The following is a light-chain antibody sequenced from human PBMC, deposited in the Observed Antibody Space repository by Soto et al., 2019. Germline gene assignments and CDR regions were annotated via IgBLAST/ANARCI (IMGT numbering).Light chain of an antibody. CDR1: QSVSGN. CDR2: GAS. J-gene: IGKJ3*01. CDR3: QQYNNWPQT. Sequence: EIVMTQSPVTLSVSPGERATLSCRASQSVSGNLAWYQQKPGQAPRLLIYGASTRATGIPARFSGSGSGTEFTLTISSLQSEDFAVYYCQQYNNWPQTFGPGTKVDIK. V-gene: IGKV3-15*01.